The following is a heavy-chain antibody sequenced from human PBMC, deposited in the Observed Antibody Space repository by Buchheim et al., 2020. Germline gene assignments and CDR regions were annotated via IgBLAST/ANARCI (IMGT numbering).Heavy chain of an antibody. D-gene: IGHD3-22*01. J-gene: IGHJ4*02. CDR1: GGSISSSSYY. CDR3: ARQDYYYDSSGSGGPPPSIIDY. V-gene: IGHV4-39*01. CDR2: IYYSGST. Sequence: QLQLQESGPGLVKPSETLSLTCTVSGGSISSSSYYWGWIRQPPGKGLEWIGSIYYSGSTYYNPSLKSRVTISVDTSKNQFSLKLSSVTAADTAVYYCARQDYYYDSSGSGGPPPSIIDYWGQGTL.